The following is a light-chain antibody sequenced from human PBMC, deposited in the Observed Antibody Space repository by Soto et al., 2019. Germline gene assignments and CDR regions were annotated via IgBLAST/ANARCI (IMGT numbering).Light chain of an antibody. CDR2: DAS. V-gene: IGKV1-5*01. Sequence: DFQITQSPSTLSASVRDRVTITGRASQNIRSRLAWFQPKPGKAPKLLIYDASSLESGVPQRLSGSGSGTEFTLTIRSLQTDDFSTYYCQQYHSYWTFGQGTKVDIK. J-gene: IGKJ1*01. CDR3: QQYHSYWT. CDR1: QNIRSR.